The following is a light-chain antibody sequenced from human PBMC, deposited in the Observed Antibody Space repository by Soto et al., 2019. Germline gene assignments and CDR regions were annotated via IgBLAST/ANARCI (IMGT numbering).Light chain of an antibody. CDR3: AAWDDSLNGRV. CDR1: SSNIGSHT. Sequence: QPVLTQPPSASGTPGQRVTISCSGSSSNIGSHTVNWYQQLPGTAPQLLIFNNNQRPSGVPDRFSGSKSVTSASLAISGLQSEDEADYYCAAWDDSLNGRVFGGGTKLTVL. CDR2: NNN. J-gene: IGLJ2*01. V-gene: IGLV1-44*01.